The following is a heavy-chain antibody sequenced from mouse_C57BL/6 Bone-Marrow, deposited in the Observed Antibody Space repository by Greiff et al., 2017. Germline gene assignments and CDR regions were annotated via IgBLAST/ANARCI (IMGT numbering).Heavy chain of an antibody. J-gene: IGHJ1*03. CDR3: ARSYYGSGDWYVDV. V-gene: IGHV1-82*01. D-gene: IGHD1-1*01. CDR1: GYAFSSSW. CDR2: IYPGDGDT. Sequence: QVQLQQSGPELVKPGASVKISCKASGYAFSSSWMNWVKQRPGKGLEWIGRIYPGDGDTNYNGKFKGKATLTADKSSSTAYMQLSSLTSEDSAVYFCARSYYGSGDWYVDVWGTGTTVTVSS.